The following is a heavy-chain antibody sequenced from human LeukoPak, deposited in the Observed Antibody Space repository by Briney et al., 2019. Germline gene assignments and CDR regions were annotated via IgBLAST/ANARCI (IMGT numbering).Heavy chain of an antibody. CDR1: GYTFTGYY. CDR2: INPNSGGT. D-gene: IGHD1-1*01. Sequence: ASVKVSCKASGYTFTGYYMHWVRQAPGQGLEWMGWINPNSGGTNYAQKFQGRVTMTRDTSISTAYMELSRLRSDDTAVYYCSLSTGTTFPFDYWGQGTLVTVSS. CDR3: SLSTGTTFPFDY. V-gene: IGHV1-2*02. J-gene: IGHJ4*02.